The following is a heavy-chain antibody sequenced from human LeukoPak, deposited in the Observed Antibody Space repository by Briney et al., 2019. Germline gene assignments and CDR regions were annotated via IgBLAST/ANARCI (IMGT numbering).Heavy chain of an antibody. D-gene: IGHD3-9*01. V-gene: IGHV3-23*01. CDR2: ITANAFST. CDR1: GFTFNNYA. Sequence: GGSLRLSCGASGFTFNNYAMTWVRQAPGKGLEWVSVITANAFSTYYADSVKGRFTISRDNSKNTLYLQTNSLRAEDTAIYYCASPLRYLLYWGQGTLVTVSS. J-gene: IGHJ4*02. CDR3: ASPLRYLLY.